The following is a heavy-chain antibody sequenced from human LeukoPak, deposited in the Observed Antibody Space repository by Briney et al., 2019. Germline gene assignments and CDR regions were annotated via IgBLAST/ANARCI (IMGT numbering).Heavy chain of an antibody. CDR1: GFTFGDYA. Sequence: GGSLRLSCTASGFTFGDYAMSWVRQAPGEGLEWVGSIRSKAYGGTTEYAASVKGRFTISRDDSKSIAYLQMNSLKTEDTAVYYCTRERAYCGGDCYSGIHGLYNWFDPWGQGTLVTVSS. CDR2: IRSKAYGGTT. V-gene: IGHV3-49*04. D-gene: IGHD2-21*02. J-gene: IGHJ5*02. CDR3: TRERAYCGGDCYSGIHGLYNWFDP.